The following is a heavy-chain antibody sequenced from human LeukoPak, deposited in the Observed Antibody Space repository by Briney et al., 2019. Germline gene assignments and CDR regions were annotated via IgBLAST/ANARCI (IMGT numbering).Heavy chain of an antibody. CDR1: GFTFSSYG. Sequence: PGRSLRLSCAASGFTFSSYGMHWVRQAPGKGLEWVAVISYDGSNKYYADSVKGRFTISRDNAKNSLYLQMNSLRAEDTAVYYCARVKQFVVVPDLLDYWGQGTLVTVSS. V-gene: IGHV3-30*03. CDR2: ISYDGSNK. CDR3: ARVKQFVVVPDLLDY. J-gene: IGHJ4*02. D-gene: IGHD2-2*01.